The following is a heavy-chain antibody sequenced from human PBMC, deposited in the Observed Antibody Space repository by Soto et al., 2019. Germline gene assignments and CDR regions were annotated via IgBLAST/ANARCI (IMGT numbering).Heavy chain of an antibody. Sequence: GSLRLSGAASVFTFSNYAMHWVREAPGKGLEWVALTSYDGNNEYYTDSVKGRFTISRDNSKNTLFLQMNSPRPEDTAVYYCAKDKGVFNWATSYFDYWGQGALVTVSS. CDR2: TSYDGNNE. D-gene: IGHD1-1*01. CDR3: AKDKGVFNWATSYFDY. J-gene: IGHJ4*02. CDR1: VFTFSNYA. V-gene: IGHV3-30*18.